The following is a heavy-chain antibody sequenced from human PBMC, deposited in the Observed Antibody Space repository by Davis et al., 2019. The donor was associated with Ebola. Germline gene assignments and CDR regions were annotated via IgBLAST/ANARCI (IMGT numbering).Heavy chain of an antibody. D-gene: IGHD6-13*01. J-gene: IGHJ4*02. V-gene: IGHV3-7*01. CDR3: ARDDYGYSSSWHFDC. CDR2: IKQDGSEK. CDR1: GFTFSSYW. Sequence: GESLKISCAASGFTFSSYWMSWVRQAPGKGLEWVANIKQDGSEKYYVDSVKGRFTISRDNAKNSLYLQMNSLRAENTAVYYCARDDYGYSSSWHFDCWGQGTLVTVSS.